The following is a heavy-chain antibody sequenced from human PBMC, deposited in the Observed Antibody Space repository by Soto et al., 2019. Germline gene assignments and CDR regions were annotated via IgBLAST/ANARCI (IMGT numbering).Heavy chain of an antibody. CDR1: GGTFSSYA. Sequence: SVKFSCKASGGTFSSYAISWVRQAPGQGLEWMGGIIPIFGTANYAQKFQGRVTITADESTSTAYMELSSLRSEDTAVYYCASFENYYYYGMDVWGQGTTVTVSS. CDR2: IIPIFGTA. D-gene: IGHD3-9*01. V-gene: IGHV1-69*13. J-gene: IGHJ6*02. CDR3: ASFENYYYYGMDV.